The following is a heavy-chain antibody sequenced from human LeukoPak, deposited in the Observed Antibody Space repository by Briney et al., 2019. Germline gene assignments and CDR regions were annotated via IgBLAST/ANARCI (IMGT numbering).Heavy chain of an antibody. Sequence: SETLSLTCAVYGGSFSGYYWSWIRQPPGKGLEWIGSIYYSGSTYYNPSLKSRVTISVDTSKNQFSLKLSSVTAADTAVYYCARHTGTRATWYFDLWGRGTLVTVSS. V-gene: IGHV4-34*01. CDR1: GGSFSGYY. J-gene: IGHJ2*01. CDR3: ARHTGTRATWYFDL. D-gene: IGHD5-12*01. CDR2: IYYSGST.